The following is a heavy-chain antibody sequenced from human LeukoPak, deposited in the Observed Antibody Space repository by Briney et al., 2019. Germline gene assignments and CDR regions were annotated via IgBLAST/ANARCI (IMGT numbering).Heavy chain of an antibody. J-gene: IGHJ4*02. CDR3: AKGSSSSRPYYFDF. CDR1: GFSFRSYA. D-gene: IGHD6-6*01. V-gene: IGHV3-23*01. CDR2: ITNTGGDT. Sequence: GGSLRLSCAASGFSFRSYAMSWVRQAPGKGLEWVSAITNTGGDTYHADSVRGRLTISRDNSMDTLFLQMDTLRVEDTAVYYCAKGSSSSRPYYFDFWGQGTLVTVSS.